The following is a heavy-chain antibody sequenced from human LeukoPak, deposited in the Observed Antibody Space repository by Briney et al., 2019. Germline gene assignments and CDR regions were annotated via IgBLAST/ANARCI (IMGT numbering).Heavy chain of an antibody. CDR2: INAGNGNT. CDR1: GYTFTSYA. J-gene: IGHJ4*02. CDR3: ARKQMVRGYNFDY. V-gene: IGHV1-3*01. D-gene: IGHD3-10*01. Sequence: ASVKVSCKASGYTFTSYAMHWVRQAPGQRLEWMGWINAGNGNTKYSQKFQGRVTITRDTSASTAYMELSSLRSEDTAVYYCARKQMVRGYNFDYWGQGTLVTVSS.